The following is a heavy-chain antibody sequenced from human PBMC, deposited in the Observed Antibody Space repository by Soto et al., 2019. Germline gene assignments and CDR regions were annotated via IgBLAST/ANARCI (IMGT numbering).Heavy chain of an antibody. CDR2: INPSGGST. CDR3: ARAMIGITMIVVVTPSFQH. J-gene: IGHJ1*01. CDR1: GYTFTSYY. V-gene: IGHV1-46*01. Sequence: VASVKVSCKASGYTFTSYYMHWVRQAPGQGLEWMGIINPSGGSTSYAQKFQGRVTMTRDTSTSTVYMELSSLRSEDTAVYYCARAMIGITMIVVVTPSFQHWGQGTLVTVSS. D-gene: IGHD3-22*01.